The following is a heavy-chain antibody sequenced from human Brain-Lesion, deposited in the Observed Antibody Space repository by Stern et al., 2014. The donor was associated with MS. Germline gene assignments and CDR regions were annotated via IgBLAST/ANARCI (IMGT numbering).Heavy chain of an antibody. CDR3: ARHQLGYGYAYLRY. V-gene: IGHV4-39*01. D-gene: IGHD5-18*01. CDR1: GDSLSSSTFY. CDR2: VYYSGNT. Sequence: QVQLQESGPGLVKPSDTLSLTCSVSGDSLSSSTFYWGWIRQPPGKGPEWIGSVYYSGNTYYHPSLKSRVTLSVDTSKNHFSLRLPSVTAADTAVYYCARHQLGYGYAYLRYWGQGTLVTVYS. J-gene: IGHJ4*02.